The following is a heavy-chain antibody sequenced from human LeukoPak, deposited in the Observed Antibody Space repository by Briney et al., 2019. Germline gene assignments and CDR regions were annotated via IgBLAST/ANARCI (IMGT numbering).Heavy chain of an antibody. V-gene: IGHV3-23*01. CDR2: ISKRDDRT. Sequence: PGGSLRLSCVASGFTLSGYDMMWVRQRPGKGLEWVSSISKRDDRTYYADSVKGRFTISRDKSKSTVYLQKSSLRVDDTAVYYCAKDPFTFDGDYGDTWGQGTLVTVSS. J-gene: IGHJ4*02. CDR1: GFTLSGYD. D-gene: IGHD4-17*01. CDR3: AKDPFTFDGDYGDT.